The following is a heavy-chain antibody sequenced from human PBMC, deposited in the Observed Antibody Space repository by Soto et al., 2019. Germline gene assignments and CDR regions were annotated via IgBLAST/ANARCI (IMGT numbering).Heavy chain of an antibody. J-gene: IGHJ6*02. CDR3: ARLGGYPYYGMDV. V-gene: IGHV4-39*01. CDR1: GGSISSGSYY. Sequence: SETLSLTCTVSGGSISSGSYYWGWIRQPPGKGLEWIGSIYYSGSTYYNPSLKSRVTISVDTSKNQFSLKLSSVTAADTAVYYCARLGGYPYYGMDVWGQGTTVTVSS. D-gene: IGHD1-26*01. CDR2: IYYSGST.